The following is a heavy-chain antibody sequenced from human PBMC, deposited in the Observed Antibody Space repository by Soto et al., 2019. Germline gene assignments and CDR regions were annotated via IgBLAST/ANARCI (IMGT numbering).Heavy chain of an antibody. CDR3: ASPEDPYGYPEAFDY. J-gene: IGHJ4*02. Sequence: EVQLVQSGGGLVQPGGSLKLSCVASGFTFSGSAMHWVRQATGKGLEWVGRIRTKPNNYATIYSASVRGRFTISRDDSRSATYHQMDSLKTEDTAVYYGASPEDPYGYPEAFDYWGQGTLVTVAS. V-gene: IGHV3-73*02. D-gene: IGHD4-17*01. CDR2: IRTKPNNYAT. CDR1: GFTFSGSA.